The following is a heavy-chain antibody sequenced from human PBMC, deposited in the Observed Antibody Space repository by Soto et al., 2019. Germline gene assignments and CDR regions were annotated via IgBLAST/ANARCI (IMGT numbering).Heavy chain of an antibody. D-gene: IGHD6-19*01. CDR2: IIPIFGTA. CDR1: GGTFSSYA. J-gene: IGHJ6*02. CDR3: ARDWSPYSSGWYMGNYYYYGMDV. Sequence: GASVKVSCKASGGTFSSYAISWVRQAPGQGLEWMGGIIPIFGTANYAQKFQGRVTITADESTSTAYMELSSLRSEDTAVYYCARDWSPYSSGWYMGNYYYYGMDVWGQGTTVTVSS. V-gene: IGHV1-69*13.